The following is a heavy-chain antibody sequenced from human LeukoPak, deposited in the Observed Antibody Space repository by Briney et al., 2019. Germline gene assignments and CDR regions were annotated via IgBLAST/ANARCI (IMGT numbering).Heavy chain of an antibody. CDR2: GNPNSGGT. CDR3: ARVEDSSGWYNL. J-gene: IGHJ5*02. V-gene: IGHV1-2*06. CDR1: GDTFTVYY. Sequence: ASVKVSCKASGDTFTVYYMHWGRQAPGEGGEWGGRGNPNSGGTKYAQKCQRRVTITRGTSTRTAYIEVSRQRYEDTAVCFCARVEDSSGWYNLWGQGTLVPVSS. D-gene: IGHD6-19*01.